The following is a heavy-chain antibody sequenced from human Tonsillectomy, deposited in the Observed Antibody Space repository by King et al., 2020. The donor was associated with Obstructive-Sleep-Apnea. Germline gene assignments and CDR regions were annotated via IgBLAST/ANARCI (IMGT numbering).Heavy chain of an antibody. Sequence: HVQLVESGGGVVQPGRSLRLSCAASGFTFSSYGMHWVRQAPGKGLEWVAVISDDGSNKYYADSVKGRFTISRDNSKNMVHLQMNSLRLEDTAVYFCAKGKGSGSYYPGMDVWGQGTTVTVSS. D-gene: IGHD3-10*01. CDR1: GFTFSSYG. J-gene: IGHJ6*02. V-gene: IGHV3-30*18. CDR3: AKGKGSGSYYPGMDV. CDR2: ISDDGSNK.